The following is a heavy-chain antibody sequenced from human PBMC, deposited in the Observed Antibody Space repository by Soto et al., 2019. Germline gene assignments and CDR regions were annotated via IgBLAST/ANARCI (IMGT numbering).Heavy chain of an antibody. V-gene: IGHV1-2*02. CDR3: ARDFNLVVVPAALRAYYGMDV. J-gene: IGHJ6*02. CDR2: INPNSGGT. Sequence: ASVKVSCKASGYTFTGYYMHWVRQAPGQGLEWMGWINPNSGGTNYAQKFQGRVTMTRDTSISTAYMELSRLRSDDTAVYYCARDFNLVVVPAALRAYYGMDVWGQGTTVTV. D-gene: IGHD2-2*01. CDR1: GYTFTGYY.